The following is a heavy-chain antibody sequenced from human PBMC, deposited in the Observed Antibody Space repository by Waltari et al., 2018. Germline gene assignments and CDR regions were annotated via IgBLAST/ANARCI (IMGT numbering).Heavy chain of an antibody. V-gene: IGHV1-2*06. J-gene: IGHJ3*02. CDR2: INPNTGGT. CDR3: ARDAIDTSGFDRRTFDI. D-gene: IGHD3-22*01. Sequence: QLQLVQSGAEVKKPGASVKVSCKASGYTFPGYYMHWVRQAPGQGLEWMGRINPNTGGTDYAQKFQGRVTMTRDTSITTAYMELSSLRSDDTAVFYCARDAIDTSGFDRRTFDIWGQGTMVTVSS. CDR1: GYTFPGYY.